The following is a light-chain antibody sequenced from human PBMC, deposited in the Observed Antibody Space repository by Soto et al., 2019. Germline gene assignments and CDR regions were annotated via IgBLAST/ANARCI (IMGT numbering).Light chain of an antibody. CDR2: GAS. CDR1: QSVTSRY. CDR3: QQYNISPEYT. J-gene: IGKJ2*01. Sequence: EIVLTQSPGTLSLSPGERATLSCKASQSVTSRYLAWYQQKPGQAPRLLIYGASSRATGIPDRFSGSGSGIDFPLTISRLEPEDFAVYFCQQYNISPEYTFGQGTKLEIK. V-gene: IGKV3-20*01.